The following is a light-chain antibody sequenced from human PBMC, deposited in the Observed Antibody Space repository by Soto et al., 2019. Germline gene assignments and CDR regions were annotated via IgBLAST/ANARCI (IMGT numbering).Light chain of an antibody. CDR2: GAS. CDR3: HQYYSSPPT. J-gene: IGKJ4*01. Sequence: EIVLTQSPGTLSVSPGERATVSCRASQTVSSGFLAWYQQKVGQAPRLLIYGASTRATGIPDRFSGSGSGTDFTLTIDRLEPEDFAVYYCHQYYSSPPTFGGGTKVEIK. CDR1: QTVSSGF. V-gene: IGKV3-20*01.